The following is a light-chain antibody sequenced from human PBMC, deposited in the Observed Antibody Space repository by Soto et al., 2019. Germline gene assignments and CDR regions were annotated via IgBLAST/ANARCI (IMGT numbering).Light chain of an antibody. CDR3: GTWDSSLSAVV. V-gene: IGLV1-51*01. CDR2: DSN. CDR1: SSHIGKNY. J-gene: IGLJ2*01. Sequence: QSVLTQPPSVSAAPGQKVTISCSGSSSHIGKNYVSWYQQLPGTAPKLLIYDSNKRPSGIPDRFSGSKSGTSATLGITGLQTGDEADYYCGTWDSSLSAVVFGGGTKLTVL.